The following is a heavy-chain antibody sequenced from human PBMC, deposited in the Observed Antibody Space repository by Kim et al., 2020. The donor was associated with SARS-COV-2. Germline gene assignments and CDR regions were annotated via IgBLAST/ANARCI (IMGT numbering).Heavy chain of an antibody. D-gene: IGHD2-15*01. V-gene: IGHV3-23*01. CDR3: AKEVCDSSGMAV. CDR1: GFSFSCCA. Sequence: GGSLRLSCVASGFSFSCCAMTWVRQVPGKGPEWVSSISHDGTSSHYANSVRGRFTISIDDSKNTLYLQLNSLSGEDTALYYCAKEVCDSSGMAVWGQGIT. J-gene: IGHJ6*02. CDR2: ISHDGTSS.